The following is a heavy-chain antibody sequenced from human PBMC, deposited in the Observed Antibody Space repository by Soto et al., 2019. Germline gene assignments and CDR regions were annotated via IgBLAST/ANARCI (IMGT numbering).Heavy chain of an antibody. D-gene: IGHD2-15*01. CDR1: GFTFSSYG. J-gene: IGHJ6*02. Sequence: GGSLRLSCAASGFTFSSYGMHWVRQAPGKGLEWVAVISYDGSNKYYADSVKGRFTISRDNSKNTLYLQMNSLRAEDTAVYYCAKDKSCSVGSCYIGYYYGMDVWGQGTTVTVSS. V-gene: IGHV3-30*18. CDR3: AKDKSCSVGSCYIGYYYGMDV. CDR2: ISYDGSNK.